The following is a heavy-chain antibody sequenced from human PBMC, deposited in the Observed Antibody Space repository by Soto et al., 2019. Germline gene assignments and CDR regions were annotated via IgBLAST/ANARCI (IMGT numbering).Heavy chain of an antibody. CDR3: ARAPEDYGSNYYYYGMDV. J-gene: IGHJ6*02. V-gene: IGHV4-59*01. Sequence: SETLSLTCTVSGGSISSYYWSWIRQPPGKGLEWIGYIYYSGSTNYNPSLKSRVTISVDTSKNQFSLKLSSVTAADTAVYYCARAPEDYGSNYYYYGMDVWGQGTTVTVSS. CDR2: IYYSGST. D-gene: IGHD3-10*01. CDR1: GGSISSYY.